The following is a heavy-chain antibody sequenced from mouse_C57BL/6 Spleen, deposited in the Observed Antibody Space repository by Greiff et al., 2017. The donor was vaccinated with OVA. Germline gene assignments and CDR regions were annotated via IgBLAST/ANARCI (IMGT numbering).Heavy chain of an antibody. D-gene: IGHD4-1*01. Sequence: QVQLKQPGAELVRPGSSVKLSCKASGYTFTSYWMHWVKQRPIQGLEWIGNIDPSDSETHYNQKFKDKATLTVDKSSSTAYMQLSSLTSEDSAVYYCARYGTGSFAYWGQGTLVTVSA. J-gene: IGHJ3*01. CDR1: GYTFTSYW. V-gene: IGHV1-52*01. CDR2: IDPSDSET. CDR3: ARYGTGSFAY.